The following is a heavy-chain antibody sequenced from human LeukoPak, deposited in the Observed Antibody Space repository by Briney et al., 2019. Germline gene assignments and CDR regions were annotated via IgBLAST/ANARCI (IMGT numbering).Heavy chain of an antibody. D-gene: IGHD1-14*01. CDR3: ASFGPSGTNGFDH. V-gene: IGHV3-21*04. CDR2: ISSSNNVI. Sequence: GSLRLSCTASGFTFSTYSMNWVRRAPGKGLQWVSSISSSNNVIYYADSVKGRFTISRDNTKNSVYLQLNSLRAEDTAVYFCASFGPSGTNGFDHWGQGTLVTVSS. J-gene: IGHJ4*02. CDR1: GFTFSTYS.